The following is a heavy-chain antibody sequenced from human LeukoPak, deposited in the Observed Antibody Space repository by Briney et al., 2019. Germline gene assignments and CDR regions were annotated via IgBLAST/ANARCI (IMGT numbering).Heavy chain of an antibody. V-gene: IGHV1-69*05. CDR1: GGTFSSYA. CDR2: IIPILGTA. Sequence: ASVKVSCKASGGTFSSYAISWVRQAPGQGLEWMGGIIPILGTANYAQKFQGRVTITTDESTSTAYMELSSLRSEDTAVYYCARNTGDYYFDYWGQGTLVTVSS. CDR3: ARNTGDYYFDY. J-gene: IGHJ4*02. D-gene: IGHD4-17*01.